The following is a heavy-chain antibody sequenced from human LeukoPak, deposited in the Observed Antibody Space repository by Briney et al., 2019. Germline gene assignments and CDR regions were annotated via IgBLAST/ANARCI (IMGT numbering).Heavy chain of an antibody. J-gene: IGHJ4*02. D-gene: IGHD4-23*01. CDR2: FDPEDGET. CDR3: ATRGITVVNPHRTFDY. CDR1: GYTLTELS. V-gene: IGHV1-24*01. Sequence: ASVKVSCKVSGYTLTELSMHWVRQAPGKGLEWMGGFDPEDGETIYAQKFQGRVTMTEDTSTDTAYMELSSLRSSDTAVDYCATRGITVVNPHRTFDYWGQGTLVTVSS.